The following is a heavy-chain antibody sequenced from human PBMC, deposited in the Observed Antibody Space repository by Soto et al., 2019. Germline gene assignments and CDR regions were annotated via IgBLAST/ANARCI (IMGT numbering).Heavy chain of an antibody. D-gene: IGHD3-22*01. Sequence: SETLSLTCAVSGYSISIGYFWGWIRQPPGMGLEWIASIYHSGSTHYNPSLKSRVTMSIDTSKNHFSLKLSSVTAADTAVYYCARVAYYDSSGYYYNFDYWGQGTLVTVS. V-gene: IGHV4-38-2*01. J-gene: IGHJ4*02. CDR1: GYSISIGYF. CDR3: ARVAYYDSSGYYYNFDY. CDR2: IYHSGST.